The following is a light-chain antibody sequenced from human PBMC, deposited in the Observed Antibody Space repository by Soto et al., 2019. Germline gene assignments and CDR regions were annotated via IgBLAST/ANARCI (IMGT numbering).Light chain of an antibody. Sequence: DIQMTQSPSTLSASVGDRVSITFRASQSISRGLAWYQQKPGKAPKVLIYDASSLKSGVPSRFSGSGSGTEFTLTISSLQVDDFATYYCQQYNSYSWTFGQGTKVDIK. CDR3: QQYNSYSWT. J-gene: IGKJ1*01. CDR2: DAS. CDR1: QSISRG. V-gene: IGKV1-5*01.